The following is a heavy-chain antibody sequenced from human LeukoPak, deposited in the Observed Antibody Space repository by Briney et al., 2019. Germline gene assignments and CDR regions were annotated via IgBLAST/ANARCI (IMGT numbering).Heavy chain of an antibody. CDR2: MYYSGST. CDR3: ARHVIRRRLGESSLIDY. CDR1: GGSISSGDYY. Sequence: SHTLSLTCTVSGGSISSGDYYWSWIRQPPGKGLEGIAYMYYSGSTYYNPSLKSRVTISVDTSKTQFSLKLSSVTAADTAVYYCARHVIRRRLGESSLIDYWGQGTLVTVSS. J-gene: IGHJ4*02. V-gene: IGHV4-30-4*01. D-gene: IGHD3-16*02.